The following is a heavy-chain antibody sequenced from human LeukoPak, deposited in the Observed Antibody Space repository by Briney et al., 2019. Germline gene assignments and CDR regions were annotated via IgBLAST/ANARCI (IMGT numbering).Heavy chain of an antibody. CDR1: GYTFTSYY. V-gene: IGHV1-46*01. CDR3: ARDSPLYFYAFDI. D-gene: IGHD2/OR15-2a*01. J-gene: IGHJ3*02. CDR2: INPSGGSA. Sequence: GASVKVSCKASGYTFTSYYMHWVRQAPGQGLEWMGIINPSGGSASYAQKFQGRVTMTRDMSTSTVYMELSSLRSEDTAVYYCARDSPLYFYAFDIWGQGTMVTVSS.